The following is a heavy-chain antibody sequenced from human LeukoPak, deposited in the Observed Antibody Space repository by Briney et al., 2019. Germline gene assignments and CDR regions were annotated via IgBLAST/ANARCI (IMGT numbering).Heavy chain of an antibody. CDR3: ARGRVSSSTWYSTYYYYFYMDV. D-gene: IGHD1-1*01. CDR1: GGSISSSSYY. J-gene: IGHJ6*03. Sequence: SETLSLTCTVSGGSISSSSYYWGWIRQPPGRGLEWIGSIYYSGSTYYNPSLKSRVTISVDTSKNLFSLRLRSVTAADTAVYFCARGRVSSSTWYSTYYYYFYMDVWGKGTTVTVSS. CDR2: IYYSGST. V-gene: IGHV4-39*07.